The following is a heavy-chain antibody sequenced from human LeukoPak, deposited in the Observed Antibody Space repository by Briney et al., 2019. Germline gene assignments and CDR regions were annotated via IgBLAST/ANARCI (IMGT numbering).Heavy chain of an antibody. D-gene: IGHD3-10*01. CDR3: ARTAAVLLWFGELSWIRGKDKNAFDI. J-gene: IGHJ3*02. Sequence: PSETLSLTCAVSGGSISSSNWWSWVRQPPGKGLEWIGEIYHSGSTNYNPSLKSRATISVDKSKNQFSLKLSSVTAADTAVYYCARTAAVLLWFGELSWIRGKDKNAFDIWGQGTMVTVSS. CDR1: GGSISSSNW. V-gene: IGHV4-4*02. CDR2: IYHSGST.